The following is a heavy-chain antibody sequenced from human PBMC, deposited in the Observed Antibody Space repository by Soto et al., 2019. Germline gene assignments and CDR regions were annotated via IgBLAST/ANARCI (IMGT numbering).Heavy chain of an antibody. CDR1: GGTFSSYA. CDR3: ARDSGYCISTSCYEYGMDV. D-gene: IGHD2-2*01. J-gene: IGHJ6*02. Sequence: QVQLVQSGAEVKKPGSSVKVSCKASGGTFSSYAISWVRQAPGQGLEWMGGIIPIFGTANYAQKFQGRVTMTAHESTSTAYMELGSLRSEDTAVYYCARDSGYCISTSCYEYGMDVWGQGTTVTVSS. CDR2: IIPIFGTA. V-gene: IGHV1-69*12.